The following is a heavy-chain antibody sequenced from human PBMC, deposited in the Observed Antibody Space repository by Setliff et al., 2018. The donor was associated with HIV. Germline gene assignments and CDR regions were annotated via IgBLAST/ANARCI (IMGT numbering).Heavy chain of an antibody. D-gene: IGHD3-10*01. CDR3: AGASAGRSAVRGLAIAFDI. Sequence: LSLTCTVSGDSISNGVFYWSWVRQHPGKGLEWIGYIFSSGSTFYKPSLKSPVTMSVDTSKNQYSLRPTSVTAADTAVYYCAGASAGRSAVRGLAIAFDIWGPGTRVTVSS. V-gene: IGHV4-31*01. CDR1: GDSISNGVFY. J-gene: IGHJ3*02. CDR2: IFSSGST.